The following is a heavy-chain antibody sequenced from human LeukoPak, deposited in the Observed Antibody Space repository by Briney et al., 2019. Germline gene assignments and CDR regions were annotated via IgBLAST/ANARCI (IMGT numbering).Heavy chain of an antibody. CDR1: GFTFSSYG. Sequence: QTGGSLRLSCAASGFTFSSYGMHWVRQAPGKGLEWVAFIRNDESNKYYGDSVKGRFTISRDNSKNTLYLQMNSLRPEDTATYYCAKEGKELMALRRALNWFDPWGQGTLVTVSS. CDR2: IRNDESNK. CDR3: AKEGKELMALRRALNWFDP. D-gene: IGHD2-8*01. J-gene: IGHJ5*02. V-gene: IGHV3-30*02.